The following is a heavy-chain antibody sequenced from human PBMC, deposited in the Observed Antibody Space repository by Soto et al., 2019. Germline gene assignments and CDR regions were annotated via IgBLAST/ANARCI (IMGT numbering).Heavy chain of an antibody. J-gene: IGHJ6*02. D-gene: IGHD4-17*01. CDR3: AYSPTVTTWWYYYGMDV. Sequence: ASVKVSCKASGYTFTSYAMHWVRQAPGQRLEWMGWINAGNGNTKYSQKFQGRVTITRDTSASTAYMELSSLRSEDTAVYYCAYSPTVTTWWYYYGMDVWGQGTTVTVSS. CDR1: GYTFTSYA. CDR2: INAGNGNT. V-gene: IGHV1-3*01.